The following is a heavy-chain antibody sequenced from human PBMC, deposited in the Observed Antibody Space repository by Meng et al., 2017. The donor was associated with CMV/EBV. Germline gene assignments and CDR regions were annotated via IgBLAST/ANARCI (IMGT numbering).Heavy chain of an antibody. CDR2: IIPIFGTA. V-gene: IGHV1-69*13. D-gene: IGHD1-20*01. J-gene: IGHJ2*01. CDR1: GGTLSSYA. Sequence: QVRLGQPGAEVKRPGSSVKVSCKASGGTLSSYAISWVRQAPGQGLEWMGGIIPIFGTANYAQKFQGRVTITADESTSTAYMELSSLRSEDTAVYYCASVTGIGWWYFDLWGRGTLVTVSS. CDR3: ASVTGIGWWYFDL.